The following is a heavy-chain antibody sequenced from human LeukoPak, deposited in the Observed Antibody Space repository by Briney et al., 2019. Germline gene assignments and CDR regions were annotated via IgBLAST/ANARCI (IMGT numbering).Heavy chain of an antibody. CDR1: GFTFSTSW. V-gene: IGHV3-7*03. CDR3: AKALSRTPLPDFDY. D-gene: IGHD5/OR15-5a*01. J-gene: IGHJ4*02. Sequence: PGGSLRLSCAASGFTFSTSWMSWVRQAPGKGLEWVANIKQDGSEKHYVDSVKGRFIISRDNAKNSLYLQMNSLRAEDTAVYYCAKALSRTPLPDFDYWGQGTLVTVSS. CDR2: IKQDGSEK.